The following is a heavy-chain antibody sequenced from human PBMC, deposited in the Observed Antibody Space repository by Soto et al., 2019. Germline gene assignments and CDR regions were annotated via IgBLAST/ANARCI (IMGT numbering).Heavy chain of an antibody. Sequence: GSLRLSCAASGFSFSTYWMNWVRQAPGKGLEWVANIKEDGSDKHYVDSVKGRFTISRDNAKNSLFLQMNSLRAEDTAVYYCVTDRDYSKDYWGQGTLVTVS. D-gene: IGHD4-4*01. CDR1: GFSFSTYW. V-gene: IGHV3-7*01. CDR3: VTDRDYSKDY. CDR2: IKEDGSDK. J-gene: IGHJ4*02.